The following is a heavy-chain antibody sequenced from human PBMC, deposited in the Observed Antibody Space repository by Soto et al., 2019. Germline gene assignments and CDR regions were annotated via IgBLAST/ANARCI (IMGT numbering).Heavy chain of an antibody. V-gene: IGHV1-69*01. J-gene: IGHJ6*02. CDR2: IIPIFGTA. D-gene: IGHD6-19*01. CDR3: AREGVAVAPYGMDV. CDR1: GGTFSSYA. Sequence: GXSVKVSCKASGGTFSSYAISWVRQAPGQGLEWMGGIIPIFGTANYAQKFQGRVTITADESTSTAYMELSSLRPEDTAVYYCAREGVAVAPYGMDVWGQGTTVTVSS.